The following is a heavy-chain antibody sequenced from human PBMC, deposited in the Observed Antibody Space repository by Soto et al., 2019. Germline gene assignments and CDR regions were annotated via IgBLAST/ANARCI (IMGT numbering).Heavy chain of an antibody. D-gene: IGHD3-16*02. CDR1: GYTFTNYA. CDR3: ARGYDYVWGSYRSFSVY. J-gene: IGHJ4*02. V-gene: IGHV1-3*01. CDR2: LNAGNRNT. Sequence: ASVKVSCKASGYTFTNYAIHWVRLAPGQRLEWMGWLNAGNRNTEYSQKFQGRVIMTKDTSASTAYMELSSLTSEDTAVYYCARGYDYVWGSYRSFSVYWGQG.